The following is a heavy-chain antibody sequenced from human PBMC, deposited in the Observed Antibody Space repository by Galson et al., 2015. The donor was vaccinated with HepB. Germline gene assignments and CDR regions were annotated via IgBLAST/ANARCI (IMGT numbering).Heavy chain of an antibody. J-gene: IGHJ4*02. CDR1: GFTFSSYS. D-gene: IGHD2/OR15-2a*01. CDR2: ISSSSSYI. CDR3: ASVGIDYLCGSSEYYFDY. Sequence: SLRLSCAASGFTFSSYSMNWVRQAPGKGLEWVSSISSSSSYIYYADSVKGRFTISRDNAKNSLYLQMNSLRAEDTAVYYCASVGIDYLCGSSEYYFDYWGQGTLVTVSS. V-gene: IGHV3-21*01.